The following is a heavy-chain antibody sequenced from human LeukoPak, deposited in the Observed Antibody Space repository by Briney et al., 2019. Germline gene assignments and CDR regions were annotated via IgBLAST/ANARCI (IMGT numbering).Heavy chain of an antibody. J-gene: IGHJ6*03. D-gene: IGHD6-13*01. Sequence: GASVKVSCKASGYTFTGYYMHWVRQAPGQGLEWMGWINPNSGGTNYAQKFQGRVTMTRDTSISTAYMELSRLRSDDTAVYYCARDSQLVGYYYYMDVWGKGTTVTVSS. V-gene: IGHV1-2*02. CDR3: ARDSQLVGYYYYMDV. CDR1: GYTFTGYY. CDR2: INPNSGGT.